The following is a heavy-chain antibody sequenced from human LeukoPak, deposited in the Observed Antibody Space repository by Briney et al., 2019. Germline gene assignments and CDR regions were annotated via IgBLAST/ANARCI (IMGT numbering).Heavy chain of an antibody. CDR1: GFTFSSYW. Sequence: GGSLRLSCAVSGFTFSSYWMHWVRHAPGKGLVWVSRIDRDGSRINYADSVKGRFTISRDNGKNTLFLQMNSLRAEDAAVYYCVRGNDYGGPHYWGQGTLVTVSS. V-gene: IGHV3-74*01. CDR2: IDRDGSRI. CDR3: VRGNDYGGPHY. D-gene: IGHD4-23*01. J-gene: IGHJ4*02.